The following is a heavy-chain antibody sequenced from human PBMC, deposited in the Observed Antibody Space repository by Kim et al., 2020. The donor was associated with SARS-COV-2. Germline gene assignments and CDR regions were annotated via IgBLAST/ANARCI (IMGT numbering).Heavy chain of an antibody. J-gene: IGHJ4*02. CDR3: AKALGFYGSAEY. V-gene: IGHV3-23*03. Sequence: DPVKGRFNISRDNSKNTLYLQMNSLRAEDTAVYYCAKALGFYGSAEYWGQGTLVTVSS. D-gene: IGHD3-10*01.